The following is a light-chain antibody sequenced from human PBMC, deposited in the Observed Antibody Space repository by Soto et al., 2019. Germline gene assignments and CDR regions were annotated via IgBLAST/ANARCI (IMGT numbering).Light chain of an antibody. CDR3: QRRSYWSTT. CDR1: QSVSSY. V-gene: IGKV3-11*01. J-gene: IGKJ1*01. CDR2: DAS. Sequence: EIVLTHFSTALSLSPGPSHNPSCRASQSVSSYLDWYQKKTGEPPRLLIYDASNRATGIPARWSGSGSGTDFTITIISIENEDFVVYFCQRRSYWSTTFGQGTKVDIK.